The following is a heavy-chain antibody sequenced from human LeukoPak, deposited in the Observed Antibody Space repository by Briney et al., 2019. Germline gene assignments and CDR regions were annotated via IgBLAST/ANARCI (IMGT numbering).Heavy chain of an antibody. J-gene: IGHJ6*02. V-gene: IGHV3-21*06. CDR2: ISSSSSYI. Sequence: GGSLRLSCAASGFTVSSYSMNWVRQAPGKGLEWVSSISSSSSYIYHADSVKGRFTISRDNAKNSLYLQMNSLRAEDTAVYYCARDRRGYCSGGSCNSVGTDYYYGMDVWGQGTTVTVSS. CDR3: ARDRRGYCSGGSCNSVGTDYYYGMDV. CDR1: GFTVSSYS. D-gene: IGHD2-15*01.